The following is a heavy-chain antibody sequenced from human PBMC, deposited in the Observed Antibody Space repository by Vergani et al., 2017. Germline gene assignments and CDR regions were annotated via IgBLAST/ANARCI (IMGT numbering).Heavy chain of an antibody. D-gene: IGHD3-9*01. CDR2: IYTSGST. CDR3: ARTPHLRYFDPRRHYYYEDV. V-gene: IGHV4-61*02. J-gene: IGHJ6*03. CDR1: GGSISSGSYY. Sequence: QVQLQESGPGLVKPSQTLSLTCTVSGGSISSGSYYWSWIRQPAGKGLEWIGRIYTSGSTNYNPSLKSRVTMSVDTSKNQFSLKLSSVTAADTAVYYCARTPHLRYFDPRRHYYYEDVWGKGTTVTVSS.